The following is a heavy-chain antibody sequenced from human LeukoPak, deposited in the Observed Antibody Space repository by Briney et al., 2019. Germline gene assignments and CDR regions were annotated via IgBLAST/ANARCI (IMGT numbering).Heavy chain of an antibody. CDR1: GFTVSSNY. CDR3: ARSLPHYYDSSGSFDY. D-gene: IGHD3-22*01. Sequence: GGSLRLSCAASGFTVSSNYMSWVRQAPGKGLEWVSVIYSGGSTYYADSVKGRFTISRDNSKNTLYLQMNSLRAEDTAVYYCARSLPHYYDSSGSFDYWGQGTLVTVSS. CDR2: IYSGGST. J-gene: IGHJ4*02. V-gene: IGHV3-53*01.